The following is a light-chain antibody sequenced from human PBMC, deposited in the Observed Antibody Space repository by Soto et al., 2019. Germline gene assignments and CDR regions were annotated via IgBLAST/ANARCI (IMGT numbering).Light chain of an antibody. CDR3: QQYSSWPLT. CDR2: GAS. J-gene: IGKJ4*01. Sequence: IVLTQSPATLSVSPGERATLSCRASQSVSSDLAWFQQKPGQAPRLLIYGASTRATGIPARFSGSGSGTEFTLTISSLQSEDFAIYYCQQYSSWPLTFGGGTKVEIK. V-gene: IGKV3-15*01. CDR1: QSVSSD.